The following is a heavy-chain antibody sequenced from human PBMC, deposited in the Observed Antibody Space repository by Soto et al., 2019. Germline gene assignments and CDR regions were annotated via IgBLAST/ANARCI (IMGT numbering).Heavy chain of an antibody. J-gene: IGHJ3*02. CDR1: GGSISSYY. CDR3: GRRPRYSSRSNAFDI. D-gene: IGHD6-13*01. CDR2: IYYSGST. V-gene: IGHV4-59*08. Sequence: SETLSLTCTVSGGSISSYYWSWIQQPPVKGLEWIGYIYYSGSTNYNPSLKTRVTISVDTSENQFSLKLSSVTAADTAVYYCGRRPRYSSRSNAFDIWGQGTMVTVSS.